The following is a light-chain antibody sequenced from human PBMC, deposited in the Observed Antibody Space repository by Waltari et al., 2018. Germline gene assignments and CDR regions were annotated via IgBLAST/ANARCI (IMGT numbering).Light chain of an antibody. CDR2: KAF. CDR3: QQYNSYPFT. J-gene: IGKJ4*01. CDR1: QSISSW. Sequence: DIQMTQSPSTLSAAVGDRVTITCRASQSISSWLAWYQQKPGKAPKLMIYKAFSLESGVPSRFSGSGSGTEFTLTISSLQPDDFATYYCQQYNSYPFTFGGGTKVEIK. V-gene: IGKV1-5*03.